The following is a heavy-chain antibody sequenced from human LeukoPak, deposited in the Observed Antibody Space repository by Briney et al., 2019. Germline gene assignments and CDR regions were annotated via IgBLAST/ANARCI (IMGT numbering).Heavy chain of an antibody. J-gene: IGHJ4*02. Sequence: GASVKVSCKASGGTFSSYATSWVRQAPGQGLEWMGGIIPIFGTANYAQKFQGRVTITADESTSTAYMELSSLRSEDTAVYYCASPGGYYYDSSGYGNYWGQGTLVTVSS. CDR3: ASPGGYYYDSSGYGNY. CDR1: GGTFSSYA. CDR2: IIPIFGTA. V-gene: IGHV1-69*13. D-gene: IGHD3-22*01.